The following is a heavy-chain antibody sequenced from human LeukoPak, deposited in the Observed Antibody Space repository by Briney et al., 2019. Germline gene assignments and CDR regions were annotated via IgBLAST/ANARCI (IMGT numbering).Heavy chain of an antibody. V-gene: IGHV3-30*18. CDR3: VKGSGYFDY. D-gene: IGHD3-10*01. CDR2: ISYDGSNE. Sequence: PGRSLRLSCAASGFTLGSYGMHWVRQAPGKGLEWVASISYDGSNEYYGDSVKGRFSVSRDNSKNTLYLHMNSLRAEDTAVYYCVKGSGYFDYWGQGTLVTVSS. CDR1: GFTLGSYG. J-gene: IGHJ4*02.